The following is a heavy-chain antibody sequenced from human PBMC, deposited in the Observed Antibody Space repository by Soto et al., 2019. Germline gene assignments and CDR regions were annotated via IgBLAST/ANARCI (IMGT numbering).Heavy chain of an antibody. J-gene: IGHJ4*02. V-gene: IGHV1-18*04. Sequence: QAHLVQSGAVVENPGASVKVSCKASGYTFTNFGITWVRQAPGQGLEWMGWITPYNGNANYPQKHQDRLTITTDTSTNTAYLELRSLRSDDTAVYFCARARMFSGAHHDYWGQGTRVTVSS. CDR1: GYTFTNFG. CDR2: ITPYNGNA. D-gene: IGHD1-26*01. CDR3: ARARMFSGAHHDY.